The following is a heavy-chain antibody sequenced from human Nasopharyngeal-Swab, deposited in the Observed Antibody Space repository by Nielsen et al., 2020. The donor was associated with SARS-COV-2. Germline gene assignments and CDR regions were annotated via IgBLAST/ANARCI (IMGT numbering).Heavy chain of an antibody. J-gene: IGHJ3*02. CDR3: TRGPPYTDTYWDAFDI. CDR1: GFTFSCSA. D-gene: IGHD2-8*02. Sequence: GESLKISCASSGFTFSCSAMHWVRQASGKGLEWVGRIRSKANSYATAYSASVKGRFTISRDDSKNTAYLQMNSLKTEDTAVYYCTRGPPYTDTYWDAFDIWGQGTMVSVSS. CDR2: IRSKANSYAT. V-gene: IGHV3-73*01.